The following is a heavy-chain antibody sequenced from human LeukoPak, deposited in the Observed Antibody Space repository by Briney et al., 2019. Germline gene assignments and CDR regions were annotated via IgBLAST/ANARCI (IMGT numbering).Heavy chain of an antibody. CDR2: INPSGST. J-gene: IGHJ6*03. CDR1: GGSFSGYH. D-gene: IGHD3-22*01. V-gene: IGHV4-34*01. CDR3: ARGRHDITMIVVVMTSVSYYLDV. Sequence: SETLSLTCAVYGGSFSGYHWTWIRQSPGKGLEWIGDINPSGSTYYNPSLKSRLTISVDTSKNQFSLKLRSVTAADTAVYYCARGRHDITMIVVVMTSVSYYLDVWGKGTTVTVSS.